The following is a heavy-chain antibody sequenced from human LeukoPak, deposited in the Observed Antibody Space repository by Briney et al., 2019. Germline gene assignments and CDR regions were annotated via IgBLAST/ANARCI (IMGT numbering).Heavy chain of an antibody. CDR1: GFTFSSYG. Sequence: GGSLRLSCAASGFTFSSYGMHWVRQAPGKGLEWVAVISYDGSNKYYADSVKGRFTISRDNSKNTLYLQMNSLRAEDTAVYYCARGGIAAAVSPFDYWGQGTLVTVSS. D-gene: IGHD6-13*01. CDR3: ARGGIAAAVSPFDY. CDR2: ISYDGSNK. V-gene: IGHV3-30*03. J-gene: IGHJ4*02.